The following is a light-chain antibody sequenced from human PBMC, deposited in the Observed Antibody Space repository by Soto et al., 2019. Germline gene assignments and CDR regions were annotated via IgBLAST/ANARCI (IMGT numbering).Light chain of an antibody. V-gene: IGKV1-39*01. J-gene: IGKJ4*01. CDR1: QSISNY. Sequence: DIQMTQSPSSLSASVGDRVTLTCRASQSISNYLNWYQQKPGKAPDLLIYAASNLQSGVQSRFSGSGSGTDFTLTISSLQPEDFATYYCQQSYSDMLTFGGATKVHIK. CDR3: QQSYSDMLT. CDR2: AAS.